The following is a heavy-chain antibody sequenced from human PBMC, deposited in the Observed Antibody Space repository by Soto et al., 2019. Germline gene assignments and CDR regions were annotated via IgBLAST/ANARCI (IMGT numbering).Heavy chain of an antibody. CDR2: LYNSGRTT. V-gene: IGHV4-59*01. CDR3: ARAVSGTGPDY. Sequence: PSETLSLTCTVSGDSIRSNYWSWIRQPPGKGLEWIGYLYNSGRTTTYNPSFKSRVTISEDTSKNQFSLNVRSVTAADTAVYFCARAVSGTGPDYWGQGIRVTVSS. CDR1: GDSIRSNY. D-gene: IGHD6-19*01. J-gene: IGHJ4*02.